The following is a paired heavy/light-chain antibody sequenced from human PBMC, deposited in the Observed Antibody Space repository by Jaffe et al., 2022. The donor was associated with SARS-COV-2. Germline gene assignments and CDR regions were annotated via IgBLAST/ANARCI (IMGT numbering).Heavy chain of an antibody. CDR2: ISATDGTT. V-gene: IGHV3-23*04. Sequence: DVQLVESGGGLVQPGGSLRLSCVASGFTFSTYGMTWVRQAPGKGLEWVSAISATDGTTYYADSVRGRFTISRDNSKNTLFLQMNSLRADDTAVYYCARKSQPDYYYYYMDIWGEGTTVTVSS. J-gene: IGHJ6*03. CDR3: ARKSQPDYYYYYMDI. CDR1: GFTFSTYG.
Light chain of an antibody. CDR2: AAS. J-gene: IGKJ2*01. Sequence: DIQMTQSPSSLSASVGDRVTITCRASQGIRNHLAWYQQKPGKAPKLLIYAASTLHSGVPSRLSGSGSGTDFNLTISSLQPEDVATYYCQKYNSAPPYTFGQGTKVEIK. CDR3: QKYNSAPPYT. CDR1: QGIRNH. V-gene: IGKV1-27*01.